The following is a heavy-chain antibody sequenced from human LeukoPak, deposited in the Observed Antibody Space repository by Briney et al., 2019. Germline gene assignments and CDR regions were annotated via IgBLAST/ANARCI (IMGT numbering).Heavy chain of an antibody. CDR3: ARDRPFDY. CDR2: ISYDGSNK. CDR1: GFTFSSYG. Sequence: QPGGSLRLSCAASGFTFSSYGMHWVRQAPGKGLEWVAVISYDGSNKYYADSVKGRFTISRDNSKNTLYLQMNSLRAEDTAVYYCARDRPFDYWAREPWSPSPQ. J-gene: IGHJ4*02. V-gene: IGHV3-30*03.